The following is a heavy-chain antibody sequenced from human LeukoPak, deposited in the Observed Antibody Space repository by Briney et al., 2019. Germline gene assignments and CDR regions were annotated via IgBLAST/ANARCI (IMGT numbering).Heavy chain of an antibody. CDR1: GFTFSRYS. J-gene: IGHJ4*02. V-gene: IGHV3-21*05. CDR2: ISGSSSDI. D-gene: IGHD3-9*01. CDR3: ARETTGLDY. Sequence: GGSLRLSCAASGFTFSRYSMNWVRQAPGKGLEWVSHISGSSSDIYYEDSVKGRFTISRDNAKNSLYLQMNSLRDEDTAVYYCARETTGLDYWGQGNLVTVSS.